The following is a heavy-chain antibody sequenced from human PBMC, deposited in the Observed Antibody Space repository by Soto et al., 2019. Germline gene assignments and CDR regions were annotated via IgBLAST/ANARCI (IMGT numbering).Heavy chain of an antibody. D-gene: IGHD2-15*01. CDR3: ARVGGYCSGGSCYPPRWFDP. Sequence: KPSETLSLTCAVSGGSISSGGYSWSWIRQPPGKGLEWIGYIYHSGSTYYNPSLKSRVTISVDRSKNQFSLKLSSVTAADTAVYYCARVGGYCSGGSCYPPRWFDPWGQGTLVTVSS. J-gene: IGHJ5*02. CDR2: IYHSGST. CDR1: GGSISSGGYS. V-gene: IGHV4-30-2*01.